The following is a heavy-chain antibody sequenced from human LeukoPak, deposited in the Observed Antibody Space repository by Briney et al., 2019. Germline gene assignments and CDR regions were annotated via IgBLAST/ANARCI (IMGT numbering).Heavy chain of an antibody. CDR1: GYTFTSYY. CDR3: ARDAAPNDYDILTGSTDY. J-gene: IGHJ4*02. V-gene: IGHV1-46*01. D-gene: IGHD3-9*01. Sequence: ASVKVSCKASGYTFTSYYMHWVRQAPGQGLEWMGIINPSGGSTSYAQKFQGRVTMTRDMSTSTVYMELSSLRSEDTAVYYCARDAAPNDYDILTGSTDYWGQGTPVTVSS. CDR2: INPSGGST.